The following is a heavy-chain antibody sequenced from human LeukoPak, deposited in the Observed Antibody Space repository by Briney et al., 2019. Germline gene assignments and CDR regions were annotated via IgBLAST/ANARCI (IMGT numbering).Heavy chain of an antibody. CDR2: MNPNSGNT. J-gene: IGHJ6*03. CDR1: GYTFTSYD. V-gene: IGHV1-8*01. Sequence: ASVKVSCKASGYTFTSYDINWVRQATGQGLEWMGWMNPNSGNTGYEQKFQGRVTMTRNTSISTAYMELSSLRSEDTAVYYCARARIAAAGYYMDVWGKGTTVTVSS. D-gene: IGHD6-13*01. CDR3: ARARIAAAGYYMDV.